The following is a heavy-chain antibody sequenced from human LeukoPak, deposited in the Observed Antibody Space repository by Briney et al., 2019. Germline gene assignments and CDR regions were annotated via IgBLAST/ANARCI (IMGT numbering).Heavy chain of an antibody. CDR1: GGPISSGDYY. V-gene: IGHV4-30-4*08. D-gene: IGHD3-22*01. CDR3: VRVVSSGYSRMDV. J-gene: IGHJ6*04. Sequence: SETLSLTCTVSGGPISSGDYYWSWIRQPPGKGLEWIGYIYYSGSTYYNPSLKSRVSISVDTSKNHFSLKLSSVTAADTAVYYCVRVVSSGYSRMDVWGKGTTVTVSS. CDR2: IYYSGST.